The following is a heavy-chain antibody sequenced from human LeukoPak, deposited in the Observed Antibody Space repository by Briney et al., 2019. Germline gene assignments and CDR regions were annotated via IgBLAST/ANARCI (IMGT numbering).Heavy chain of an antibody. V-gene: IGHV3-23*01. CDR2: ISGSGVST. J-gene: IGHJ4*02. Sequence: GSLRLSCAASGFTFSSDAMSWVRQAPGKGLEWVSAISGSGVSTYYADSVKGRFTISRDNSKNTPYLQMNSLRAEDTAVYYCAKGQSGYTYGYFHWGQGTLVTVSS. CDR3: AKGQSGYTYGYFH. CDR1: GFTFSSDA. D-gene: IGHD5-18*01.